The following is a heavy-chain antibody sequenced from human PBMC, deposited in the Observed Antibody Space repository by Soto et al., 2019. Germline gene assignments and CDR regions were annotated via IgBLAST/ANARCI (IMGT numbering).Heavy chain of an antibody. CDR1: GYAFTTYG. J-gene: IGHJ4*02. CDR3: ARGRYGDY. Sequence: QVRLVQSGAEVKKPGASVKVSCQGSGYAFTTYGITWVRQAPGQGLEWMGWISAHNGNTNYAQKLQGRVTVTRDTSTSPAYMELRSLRYDDTAVYYCARGRYGDYWGQGALVTVSS. CDR2: ISAHNGNT. V-gene: IGHV1-18*01. D-gene: IGHD1-1*01.